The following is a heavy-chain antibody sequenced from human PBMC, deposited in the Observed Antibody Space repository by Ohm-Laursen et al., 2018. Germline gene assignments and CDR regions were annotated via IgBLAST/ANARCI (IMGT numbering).Heavy chain of an antibody. Sequence: GTLSLTCAVSGYSISSGYYWGWVRQPPGKGLEWIGSIYHSGSTYYNPSLKSRVTISVDTSKNQFSLKLSSVTAADTAVYYCARDKPWGGRGFDPWGQGTLVTVSS. D-gene: IGHD1-26*01. CDR2: IYHSGST. V-gene: IGHV4-38-2*02. J-gene: IGHJ5*02. CDR1: GYSISSGYY. CDR3: ARDKPWGGRGFDP.